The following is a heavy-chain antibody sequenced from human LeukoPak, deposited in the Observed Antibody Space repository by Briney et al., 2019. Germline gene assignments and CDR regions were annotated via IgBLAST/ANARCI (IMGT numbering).Heavy chain of an antibody. D-gene: IGHD4-23*01. Sequence: GGSLRLSCAASGFTFSNAWMSWVRQAPGKGLEWVSAISGSGGSTYYADSVKGRFTISRDNAKNSLYLQMNSLRAEDTAVYFCARERANSGGRYFDYWGQGTLVTVSS. CDR3: ARERANSGGRYFDY. J-gene: IGHJ4*02. CDR1: GFTFSNAW. V-gene: IGHV3-11*04. CDR2: ISGSGGST.